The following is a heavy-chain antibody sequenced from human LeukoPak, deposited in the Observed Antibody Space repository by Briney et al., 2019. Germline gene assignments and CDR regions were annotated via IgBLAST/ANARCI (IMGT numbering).Heavy chain of an antibody. Sequence: PGGSLRLSCAASGFTFSSYAMSWVRQAPGKGLEWVSAISGSGGSTYYADSVRGRFTISRDNSKNTLYLQMNSLRAEDTAVYYCAKDEYCSSTSCYYYYYGMDVWGQGTTATVSS. CDR2: ISGSGGST. CDR3: AKDEYCSSTSCYYYYYGMDV. CDR1: GFTFSSYA. D-gene: IGHD2-2*01. V-gene: IGHV3-23*01. J-gene: IGHJ6*02.